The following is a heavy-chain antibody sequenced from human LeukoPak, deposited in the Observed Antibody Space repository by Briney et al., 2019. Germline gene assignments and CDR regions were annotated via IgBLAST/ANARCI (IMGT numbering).Heavy chain of an antibody. CDR2: ITGDGSST. J-gene: IGHJ4*02. D-gene: IGHD3-10*01. CDR1: GFNFGNYR. V-gene: IGHV3-74*01. CDR3: ARDYYGSIDY. Sequence: GGSLRLSCVAAGFNFGNYRMHWVRQAPGKEPVCISRITGDGSSTVYADPVTGRFTISRDNARNTLYLQMDSLRAEDTAVYYCARDYYGSIDYWGQGTLVTVSS.